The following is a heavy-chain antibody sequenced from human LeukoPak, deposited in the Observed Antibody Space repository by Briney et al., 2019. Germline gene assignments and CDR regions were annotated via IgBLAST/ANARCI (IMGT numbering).Heavy chain of an antibody. D-gene: IGHD3-3*01. CDR3: ARLGYYDFWSGYSRCYYGMDV. Sequence: ASVKVSCKASGYTFTSYGISWVRQAPGQGLEWMGWISAYNGNTNYAQKLQGRVTMTTDTSTSTAYMELRSLRSDDTAVYYCARLGYYDFWSGYSRCYYGMDVWGQGTTVTVSS. CDR2: ISAYNGNT. CDR1: GYTFTSYG. V-gene: IGHV1-18*01. J-gene: IGHJ6*02.